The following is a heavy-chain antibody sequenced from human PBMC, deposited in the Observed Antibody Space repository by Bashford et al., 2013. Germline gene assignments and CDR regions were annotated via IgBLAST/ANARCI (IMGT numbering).Heavy chain of an antibody. J-gene: IGHJ4*02. CDR3: ARQVTYGDYSRFVRIDY. D-gene: IGHD4-17*01. CDR1: GGSISSTSYY. Sequence: SETLSLTCTVSGGSISSTSYYWGWIRQPPGKGLEWIGTIYYTGSTYYNPSLKSRVTLSVGTSKNQFSLRLSSVTAADTAVYYCARQVTYGDYSRFVRIDYWGQGTLVTVSS. V-gene: IGHV4-39*01. CDR2: IYYTGST.